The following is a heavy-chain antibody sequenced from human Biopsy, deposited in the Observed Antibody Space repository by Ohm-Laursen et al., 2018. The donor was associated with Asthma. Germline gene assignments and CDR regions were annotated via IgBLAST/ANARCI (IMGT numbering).Heavy chain of an antibody. Sequence: SLRLSCAASGFTFSSYAMHWVRRAPGKGLEWVAVISYDGSNKYYADSVKGRFTISRDNSKNTLYLQMNSLRAEDTAVYYCARDLHPTNHLGELSEGFDYWGQGTLVTVSS. CDR1: GFTFSSYA. CDR2: ISYDGSNK. D-gene: IGHD3-16*02. V-gene: IGHV3-30-3*01. CDR3: ARDLHPTNHLGELSEGFDY. J-gene: IGHJ4*02.